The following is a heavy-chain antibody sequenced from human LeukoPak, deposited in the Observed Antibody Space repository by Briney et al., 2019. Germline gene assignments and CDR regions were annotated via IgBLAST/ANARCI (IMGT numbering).Heavy chain of an antibody. Sequence: PSETLSLTCAVYGGSFSGYYWSWLRQPPGKGLEWIGEINNSGSTNYNPSLKSRVTISVDTSKNQFSLKLSSVTAADTAVYYCARAVGYCSSTSCLNWFDPWGQGTLVTVSS. D-gene: IGHD2-2*01. CDR3: ARAVGYCSSTSCLNWFDP. CDR1: GGSFSGYY. V-gene: IGHV4-34*01. CDR2: INNSGST. J-gene: IGHJ5*02.